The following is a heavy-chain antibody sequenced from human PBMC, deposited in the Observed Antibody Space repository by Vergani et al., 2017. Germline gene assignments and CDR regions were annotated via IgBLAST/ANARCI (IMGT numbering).Heavy chain of an antibody. V-gene: IGHV3-21*01. CDR2: ISSSSSYI. Sequence: EVQLVESGGGLVKPGGSLRLSCAASGFTFSSYSMNWVRQAPGKGLEWVSSISSSSSYIYYADSVKGRFTISRDNAKNSLYLQMNSLRAEDTAVYYCARVKRHSSCTFDYWGQGTLVTVSS. CDR1: GFTFSSYS. J-gene: IGHJ4*02. CDR3: ARVKRHSSCTFDY. D-gene: IGHD6-19*01.